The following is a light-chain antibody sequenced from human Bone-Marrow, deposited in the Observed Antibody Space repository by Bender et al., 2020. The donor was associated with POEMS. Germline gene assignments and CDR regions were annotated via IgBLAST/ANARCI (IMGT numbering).Light chain of an antibody. CDR2: DVS. V-gene: IGLV2-14*03. Sequence: HSALTQPASVSGSSGRSITISCTGTSSDVGAYNYVAWYQQHPGKAPKLIIYDVSHRPSGVSHRFSGSKSGNTASLTISGLQGEDEADYYCCSYGGSVTPYVFGSGTKVTVL. J-gene: IGLJ1*01. CDR3: CSYGGSVTPYV. CDR1: SSDVGAYNY.